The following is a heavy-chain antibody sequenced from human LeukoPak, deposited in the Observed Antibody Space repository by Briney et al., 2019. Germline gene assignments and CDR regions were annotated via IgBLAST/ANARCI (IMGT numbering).Heavy chain of an antibody. J-gene: IGHJ4*02. D-gene: IGHD3-10*01. CDR2: ISGSGGST. CDR3: AKDLAKITMVRGVKPLFDY. V-gene: IGHV3-23*01. CDR1: GFTFSSYG. Sequence: GGSLRLSCAASGFTFSSYGMSWVRQAPGKGLEWVSAISGSGGSTYYADSVKGRFTISRDNSKNTLYLQMNSPRAEDTAVYYCAKDLAKITMVRGVKPLFDYWGQGTLVTVSS.